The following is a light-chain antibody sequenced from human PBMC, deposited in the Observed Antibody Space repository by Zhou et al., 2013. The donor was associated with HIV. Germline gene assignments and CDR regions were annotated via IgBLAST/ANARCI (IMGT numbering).Light chain of an antibody. CDR1: QSVTSNY. Sequence: IVLTQSPGTLSLSPGESATLSCRASQSVTSNYLGWYQQKPGQAPRLLIYGASNRATGVPDRFSGSGSGTDFTLTISRLEPEDFAVYYCQQYGSSPPITFGQGTRLE. CDR3: QQYGSSPPIT. J-gene: IGKJ5*01. CDR2: GAS. V-gene: IGKV3-20*01.